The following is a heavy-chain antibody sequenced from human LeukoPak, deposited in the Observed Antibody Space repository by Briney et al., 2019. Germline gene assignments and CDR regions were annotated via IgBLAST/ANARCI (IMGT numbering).Heavy chain of an antibody. V-gene: IGHV4-59*08. Sequence: PSETLSLTCTVSGGSISSYYWSWIRQPPGKGLEWIGYIYYSGSTNYNPSLKSRVTISVDTSKNQFSLKLSSVTAADTAVYYCARHQGYDILTNDGWFDPWGQGTLVTVSS. CDR2: IYYSGST. J-gene: IGHJ5*02. D-gene: IGHD3-9*01. CDR1: GGSISSYY. CDR3: ARHQGYDILTNDGWFDP.